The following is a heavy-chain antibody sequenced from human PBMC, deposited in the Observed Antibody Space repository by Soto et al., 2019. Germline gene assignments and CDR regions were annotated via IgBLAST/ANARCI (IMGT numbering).Heavy chain of an antibody. J-gene: IGHJ4*02. CDR3: ARDPPKYSGYDTSLSVY. CDR1: GFTFSSYS. Sequence: GGSLRLSCAASGFTFSSYSMNWVRQAPGKGLEWVSSISSSSSYIYYADSVKGRFTISRDNAKNSLFLQMNSLRAEDTAVYYCARDPPKYSGYDTSLSVYWGQGTLVTVSS. CDR2: ISSSSSYI. V-gene: IGHV3-21*01. D-gene: IGHD5-12*01.